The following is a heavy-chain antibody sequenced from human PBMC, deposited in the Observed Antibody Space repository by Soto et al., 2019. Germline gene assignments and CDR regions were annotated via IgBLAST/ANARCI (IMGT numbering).Heavy chain of an antibody. J-gene: IGHJ3*02. CDR3: ATWHLREHAYDI. D-gene: IGHD3-10*01. CDR1: GFTVSGKKY. Sequence: DVPLVASGGGLMQPGESLRLSCAAFGFTVSGKKYVAWVRQAPGKGLEWVSALYDLDGTYYADSVKGRFTTSSDSSRTTVYLQMNDLRPDDTAVYSCATWHLREHAYDIWGQGTTVTVSS. CDR2: LYDLDGT. V-gene: IGHV3-53*01.